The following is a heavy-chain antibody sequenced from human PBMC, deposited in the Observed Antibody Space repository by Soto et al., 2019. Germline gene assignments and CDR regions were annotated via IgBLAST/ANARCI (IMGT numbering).Heavy chain of an antibody. CDR1: GFTCSIYD. J-gene: IGHJ3*02. CDR3: AKATATGGGAFDI. Sequence: GSLRLSCAASGFTCSIYDMSWVRQAPGKGLEWVSTILVGGSTHYPDSVKGRFTISRDNSKNTVFLQMNSLTAGDTAVYYCAKATATGGGAFDICGQGTMVTV. CDR2: ILVGGST. V-gene: IGHV3-23*01. D-gene: IGHD2-8*02.